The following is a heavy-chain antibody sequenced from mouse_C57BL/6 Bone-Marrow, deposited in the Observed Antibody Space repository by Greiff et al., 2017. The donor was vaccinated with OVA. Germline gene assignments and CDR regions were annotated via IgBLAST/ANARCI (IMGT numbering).Heavy chain of an antibody. CDR2: ISSGGSYN. V-gene: IGHV5-6*01. Sequence: EVQLQESGGDLVKPGGSLKISCAASGFTFSSYGMSWVRQSPDKRLEWVATISSGGSYNYYPDSVKGRFTISIDNAKNTLYLQMSSLKSEDTAMYYCARRVAWFAYWGQGTLVTVSA. J-gene: IGHJ3*01. CDR1: GFTFSSYG. CDR3: ARRVAWFAY.